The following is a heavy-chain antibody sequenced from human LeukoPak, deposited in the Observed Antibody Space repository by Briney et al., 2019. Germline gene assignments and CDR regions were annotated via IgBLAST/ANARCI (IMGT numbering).Heavy chain of an antibody. CDR2: IYSGGST. CDR1: GFTFSSYS. D-gene: IGHD1-26*01. Sequence: PGGSLRLSCAASGFTFSSYSMSWVRQAPGKGLEWVSVIYSGGSTYYADSVKGRFTISRDNSKNTLYLQMNSLRAEDTAVYYCARDWDQSYYYGMDVWGQGTTVTVSS. J-gene: IGHJ6*02. CDR3: ARDWDQSYYYGMDV. V-gene: IGHV3-53*01.